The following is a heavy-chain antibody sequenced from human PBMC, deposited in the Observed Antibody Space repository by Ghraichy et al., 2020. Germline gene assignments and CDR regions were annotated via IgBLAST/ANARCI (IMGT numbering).Heavy chain of an antibody. CDR2: ISSSSSYI. J-gene: IGHJ6*02. D-gene: IGHD5-18*01. CDR3: ARGLDTAWGGCGMNV. CDR1: GFTVSSYC. Sequence: GGSLRLSCAASGFTVSSYCINWVRQAPGKGLEWVLSISSSSSYIYYADAVKRRFTISRDNANNSLYLQMNSLRAEDTAVYYWARGLDTAWGGCGMNVWGLGTTVTASS. V-gene: IGHV3-21*01.